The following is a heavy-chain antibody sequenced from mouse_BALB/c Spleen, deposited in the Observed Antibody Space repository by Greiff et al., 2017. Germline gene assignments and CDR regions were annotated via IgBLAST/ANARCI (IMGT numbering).Heavy chain of an antibody. Sequence: QVQLQQSGAELMKPGASVKISCKATGYTFSSYWIEWVKQRPGHGLEWIGEILPGSGSTNYNEKFKGKATFTADTSSNTAYMQLSSLTSEDSAVYYCARPLYYDYSWFAYWGQGTLVTVSA. D-gene: IGHD2-4*01. V-gene: IGHV1-9*01. CDR1: GYTFSSYW. CDR2: ILPGSGST. CDR3: ARPLYYDYSWFAY. J-gene: IGHJ3*01.